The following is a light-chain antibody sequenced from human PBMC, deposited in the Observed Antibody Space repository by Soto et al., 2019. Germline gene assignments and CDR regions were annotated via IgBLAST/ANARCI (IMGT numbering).Light chain of an antibody. CDR1: SRDVGAYNS. CDR2: EVT. Sequence: QSALTQPPSASGSPGQSVTISCTGTSRDVGAYNSVSWYQHHPGKAPKLIIYEVTKRPSGVPDRFSGSKSGNTASLTVSGLQAEDEADYYCGSYVGSRGIFGGGTKLTVL. J-gene: IGLJ2*01. V-gene: IGLV2-8*01. CDR3: GSYVGSRGI.